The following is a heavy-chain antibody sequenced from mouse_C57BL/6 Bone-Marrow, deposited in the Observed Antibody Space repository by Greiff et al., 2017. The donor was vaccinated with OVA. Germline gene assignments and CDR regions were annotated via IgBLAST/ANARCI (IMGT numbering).Heavy chain of an antibody. CDR1: GFSLTSYG. V-gene: IGHV2-2*01. Sequence: QVQLQQSGPGLVQPSQSLSITCTVSGFSLTSYGVHWVRQSPGKGLEWLGVIWSGGSTDYNAAFISRLSISKDNSKSKVFFKMNSLQADDTAIYYCARKRDYYGSSYEYFDVWGTGTTVTVSS. J-gene: IGHJ1*03. CDR3: ARKRDYYGSSYEYFDV. CDR2: IWSGGST. D-gene: IGHD1-1*01.